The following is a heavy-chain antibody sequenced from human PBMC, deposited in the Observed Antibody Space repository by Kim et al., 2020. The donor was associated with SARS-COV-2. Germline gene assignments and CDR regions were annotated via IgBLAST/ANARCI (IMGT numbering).Heavy chain of an antibody. Sequence: ASVKVSCKASGYTFTSYAMHWVRQAPGQRLEWMGWINAGNGNTKYSQKFQGRVTITRDTSASTAYMELSSLRSEDTAVYYCARDGMNYYDSSGLYYYYGMDVWGQGTTVTVSS. V-gene: IGHV1-3*01. J-gene: IGHJ6*02. D-gene: IGHD3-22*01. CDR3: ARDGMNYYDSSGLYYYYGMDV. CDR1: GYTFTSYA. CDR2: INAGNGNT.